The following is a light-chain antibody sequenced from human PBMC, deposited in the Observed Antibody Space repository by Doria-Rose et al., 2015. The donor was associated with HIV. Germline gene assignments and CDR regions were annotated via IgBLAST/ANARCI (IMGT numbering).Light chain of an antibody. Sequence: TQSPSSLSASVGDRVTITCRASQSISSYLNWYQQKPGKAPKLLIYAASSLQSGVPSRFSGSGSGTDFTLTISSLQPEDFATFYCQQSYSTPITLGQGTRLEFK. CDR1: QSISSY. V-gene: IGKV1-39*01. J-gene: IGKJ5*01. CDR3: QQSYSTPIT. CDR2: AAS.